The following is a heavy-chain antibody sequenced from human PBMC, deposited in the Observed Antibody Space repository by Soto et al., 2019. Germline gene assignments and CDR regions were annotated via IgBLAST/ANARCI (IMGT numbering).Heavy chain of an antibody. CDR1: GGTFSSYA. J-gene: IGHJ5*02. CDR2: IIPIFGTA. Sequence: QVQLVQSGAEVKKPGSSVKVSCKASGGTFSSYAISWVRQAPGQGLEWMGGIIPIFGTANYAQKFQGRVTITAAESTSTAYMELSSLRSEDTAVYYCAREQGGYCSGGSCYSGGDWFDPWGQGTLVTVSS. CDR3: AREQGGYCSGGSCYSGGDWFDP. D-gene: IGHD2-15*01. V-gene: IGHV1-69*01.